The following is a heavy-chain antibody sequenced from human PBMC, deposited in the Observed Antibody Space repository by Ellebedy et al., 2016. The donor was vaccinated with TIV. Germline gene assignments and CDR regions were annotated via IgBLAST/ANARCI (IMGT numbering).Heavy chain of an antibody. CDR3: ARSGRTFGAAIDY. J-gene: IGHJ4*02. CDR2: ISSSSSYI. D-gene: IGHD3-3*01. Sequence: GESLKISCAASGFTFSSYSMNWVRQAPGKGLEWVSSISSSSSYIYYADSVKGRFAISRDNAKSSLYLQVNSLRAEDTAVYYCARSGRTFGAAIDYWGQGTLVAISS. V-gene: IGHV3-21*01. CDR1: GFTFSSYS.